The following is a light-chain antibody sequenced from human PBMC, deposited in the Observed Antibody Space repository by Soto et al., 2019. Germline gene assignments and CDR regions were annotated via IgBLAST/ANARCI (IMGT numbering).Light chain of an antibody. CDR3: QSYDSSLSGPRV. CDR1: SSNIGAGYD. V-gene: IGLV1-40*01. J-gene: IGLJ2*01. CDR2: VNN. Sequence: QSVLTQPPSVSGAPGQRVTISCTGSSSNIGAGYDVHWYQQLPGTAPKLLISVNNNRPSGVPDRFSGSKSGTSASLAITGLQAEDEADYYCQSYDSSLSGPRVFGGGTKLTVL.